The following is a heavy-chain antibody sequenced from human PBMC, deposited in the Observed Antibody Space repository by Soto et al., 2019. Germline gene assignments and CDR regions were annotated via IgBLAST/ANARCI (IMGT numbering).Heavy chain of an antibody. D-gene: IGHD1-26*01. CDR3: ARAPYSISSFFFDF. V-gene: IGHV1-46*01. CDR2: VNPRGGST. CDR1: GYTFTAYF. Sequence: ASVKVSCKASGYTFTAYFMHWVRQAPGQGLEWMGIVNPRGGSTNYAQRFQGRIAMTWDTSTSTVYMELSRLRSDDTAVYYCARAPYSISSFFFDFWGQGTPVTVSS. J-gene: IGHJ4*02.